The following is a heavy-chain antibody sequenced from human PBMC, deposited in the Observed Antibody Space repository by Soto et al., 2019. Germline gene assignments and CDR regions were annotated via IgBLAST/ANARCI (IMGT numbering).Heavy chain of an antibody. V-gene: IGHV3-21*01. CDR1: GFTFSSYS. J-gene: IGHJ4*02. D-gene: IGHD3-3*01. CDR3: ARDGVEGWPSRPFDY. Sequence: EVQLVESGGGLVKPGGSLRLSCAAPGFTFSSYSMNWVRQAPGKGLEWVSSISSSSSYIYYADSVKGRFTISRDNAKNSLYLQMNSLRAEDTAVYYCARDGVEGWPSRPFDYWGQGTLVTVSS. CDR2: ISSSSSYI.